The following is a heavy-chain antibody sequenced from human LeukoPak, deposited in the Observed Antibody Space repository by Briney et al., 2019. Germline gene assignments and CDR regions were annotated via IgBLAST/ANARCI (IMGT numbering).Heavy chain of an antibody. CDR2: IYYSGST. CDR3: ARDRRGFDAFDI. V-gene: IGHV4-59*01. CDR1: GGXISSSY. D-gene: IGHD3-10*01. Sequence: PSETLSLTCTVSGGXISSSYCNWIRQPPGTGLEWIGYIYYSGSTNYNSSLKSRVTISLDTSKNEFSLKLRSVTAADTAMYYCARDRRGFDAFDIWGQGTMVTVSS. J-gene: IGHJ3*02.